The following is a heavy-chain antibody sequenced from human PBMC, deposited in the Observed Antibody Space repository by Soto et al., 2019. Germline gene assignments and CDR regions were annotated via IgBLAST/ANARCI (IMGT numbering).Heavy chain of an antibody. J-gene: IGHJ6*02. D-gene: IGHD2-15*01. CDR3: ARDRGYDAHDYYYNAMDV. V-gene: IGHV3-21*01. CDR1: GFTFRTYT. Sequence: SLRLSCRSSGFTFRTYTMNWVRQSPGKGLERVSGIRGFSPYTFYAESVKGRFTISRDNAKNSLYLQMNSLRAEDTAVYYCARDRGYDAHDYYYNAMDVWGQGTTVTSP. CDR2: IRGFSPYT.